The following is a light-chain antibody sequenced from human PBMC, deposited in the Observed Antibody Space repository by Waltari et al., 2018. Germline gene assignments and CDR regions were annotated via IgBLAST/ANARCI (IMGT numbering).Light chain of an antibody. CDR2: DGS. Sequence: QSALTQPASASGSPGPSITISCTGTSSDVGGYNYVSWYQQHPGKAPKLMIYDGSKRPSGVSNRFSGSKSGNTASLTISGLQAEDEADYYCSSYTSSSTWVFGGGTKLTVL. CDR1: SSDVGGYNY. V-gene: IGLV2-14*01. CDR3: SSYTSSSTWV. J-gene: IGLJ3*02.